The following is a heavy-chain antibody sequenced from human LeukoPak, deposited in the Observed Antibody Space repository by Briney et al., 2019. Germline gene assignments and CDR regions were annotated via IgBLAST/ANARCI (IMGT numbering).Heavy chain of an antibody. J-gene: IGHJ6*02. CDR3: TTDPGSSGYYYVHYYYGMDV. CDR1: GFTFSNAW. V-gene: IGHV3-15*01. CDR2: IKSKTDGGTT. Sequence: GGSLRLSCAASGFTFSNAWMSWVRQAPGKGLEWVGRIKSKTDGGTTDYAAPVKGRFTISRDDSKNTLYLQMNSLKTGDTAVYYCTTDPGSSGYYYVHYYYGMDVWGQGTTVTVSS. D-gene: IGHD3-22*01.